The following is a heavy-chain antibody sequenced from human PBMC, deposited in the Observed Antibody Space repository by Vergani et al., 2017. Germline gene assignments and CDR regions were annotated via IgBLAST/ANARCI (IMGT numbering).Heavy chain of an antibody. Sequence: QVQLVQSGAEVKKPGASVKVSCKVSGYTLTELSMHWVRQAPGKGLEWMGGFDPEDGETIYAQKFQGKVTMTEDTSTDTAYMELSSLRSEDTAVYYCATIPAAGTGSWVGYYYYYGMDVWGQGTTVTVSS. CDR1: GYTLTELS. D-gene: IGHD6-13*01. J-gene: IGHJ6*02. CDR2: FDPEDGET. CDR3: ATIPAAGTGSWVGYYYYYGMDV. V-gene: IGHV1-24*01.